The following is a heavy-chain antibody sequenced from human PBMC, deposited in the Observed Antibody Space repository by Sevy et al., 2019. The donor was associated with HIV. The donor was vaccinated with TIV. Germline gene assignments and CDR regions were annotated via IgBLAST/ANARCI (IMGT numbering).Heavy chain of an antibody. V-gene: IGHV3-15*01. D-gene: IGHD3-22*01. J-gene: IGHJ4*02. CDR3: ATAPGYYDSAPFDY. CDR1: GFTFNNAW. Sequence: GGSLRLSCAVSGFTFNNAWMNWVRQAPGTGLQWVGLIKSKIDGETTDYAAPVKGRFTISRDDSKNTLYLQMNSQKIEDTAVDYCATAPGYYDSAPFDYWGPGTLVTVSS. CDR2: IKSKIDGETT.